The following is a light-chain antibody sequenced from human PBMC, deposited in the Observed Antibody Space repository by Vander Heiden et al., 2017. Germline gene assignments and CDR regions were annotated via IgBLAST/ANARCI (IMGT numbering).Light chain of an antibody. J-gene: IGKJ4*01. CDR3: QQYGSSPRPLT. V-gene: IGKV3-20*01. CDR2: GAS. Sequence: VLTQSPGTLSLSPGEGAILSCRASQSVSSSHLAWYQQKPGQAPRLLIYGASSRATGIPDRFSGRGSGTDFTLTISRLEPEDFAVYYCQQYGSSPRPLTFGGGTKVEIK. CDR1: QSVSSSH.